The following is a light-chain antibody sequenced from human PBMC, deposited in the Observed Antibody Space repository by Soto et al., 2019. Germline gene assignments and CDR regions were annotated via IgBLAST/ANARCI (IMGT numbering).Light chain of an antibody. CDR2: SAS. V-gene: IGKV1-27*01. CDR1: RGIGNA. CDR3: QKYDSAPT. J-gene: IGKJ1*01. Sequence: DIQMTQSPSSLSASVGDRVTITCRPSRGIGNALAWYQQEPGTVPKLLIHSASTLQSGVPSRFSGSGSGTDFTLTISSLQPEDVASYYCQKYDSAPTFGPRTKVDIK.